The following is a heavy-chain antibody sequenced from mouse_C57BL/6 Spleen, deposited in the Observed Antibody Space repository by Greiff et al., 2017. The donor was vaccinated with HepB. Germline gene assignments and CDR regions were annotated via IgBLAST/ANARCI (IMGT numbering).Heavy chain of an antibody. CDR1: GFTFSDYY. D-gene: IGHD2-2*01. V-gene: IGHV5-16*01. CDR2: INYDGSST. CDR3: ARADYGSWYFGV. Sequence: EVMLVESEGGLVQPGSSMKLSCTASGFTFSDYYMAWVRQVPEKGLEWVANINYDGSSTYYRDSLKSRFIISRDNAKNILYLQMSSLKSEDTATYYCARADYGSWYFGVWGTGTTVTVSS. J-gene: IGHJ1*03.